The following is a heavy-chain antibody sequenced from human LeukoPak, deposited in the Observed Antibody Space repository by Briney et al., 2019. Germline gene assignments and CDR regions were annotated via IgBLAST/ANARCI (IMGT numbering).Heavy chain of an antibody. D-gene: IGHD1-26*01. V-gene: IGHV1-69*13. Sequence: PVKVSCKASGGTFSSYAISWVRQAPGQGLEWMGGIIPIFGTANYAQKFQGRVTITADESTSTAYMELSSLRSEDTAVYYCAREWEAVGATTGAFDIWGQGTMVTVSS. CDR1: GGTFSSYA. CDR2: IIPIFGTA. J-gene: IGHJ3*02. CDR3: AREWEAVGATTGAFDI.